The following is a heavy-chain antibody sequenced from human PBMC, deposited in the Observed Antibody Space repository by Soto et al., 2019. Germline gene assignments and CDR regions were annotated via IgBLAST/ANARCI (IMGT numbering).Heavy chain of an antibody. CDR1: GFICSSYD. Sequence: GGSLRLSCAASGFICSSYDMSWVRQAPGKGLEWVSTILVDGRTFYVDSVKGRFTISRDASQNTVYLQMNSLTAGDTALYYCAKATATGGGAFDICGQGTMVTVSS. D-gene: IGHD2-8*02. V-gene: IGHV3-23*01. J-gene: IGHJ3*02. CDR2: ILVDGRT. CDR3: AKATATGGGAFDI.